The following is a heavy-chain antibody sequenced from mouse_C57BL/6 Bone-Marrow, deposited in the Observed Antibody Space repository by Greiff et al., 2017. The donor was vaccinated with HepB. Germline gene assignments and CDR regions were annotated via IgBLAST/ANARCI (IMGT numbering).Heavy chain of an antibody. CDR1: GFTFSDFY. J-gene: IGHJ4*01. Sequence: EVNLVESGGGLVQSGRSLRLSCATSGFTFSDFYMEWVRQAPGKGLEWIAASRNKANDYTTEYSASVKGRFIVSRDTSQSILYLQMNALRAVDTAIYYCAREYGNYDAMDYWGQGTSVTVSS. V-gene: IGHV7-1*01. D-gene: IGHD2-1*01. CDR2: SRNKANDYTT. CDR3: AREYGNYDAMDY.